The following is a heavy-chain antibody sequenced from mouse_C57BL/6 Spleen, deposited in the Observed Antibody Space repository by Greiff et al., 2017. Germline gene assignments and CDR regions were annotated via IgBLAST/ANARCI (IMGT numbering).Heavy chain of an antibody. CDR1: GFNIKNPY. D-gene: IGHD1-1*01. J-gene: IGHJ4*01. CDR2: IDPANGNT. Sequence: EVQLQQSVAELVRPGASVKLSCTASGFNIKNPYMHWVKQSPEQGLEWIGMIDPANGNTKYAPKFQGKATITADTSSHTAYLQLSSLTSEDTAIYCCARRYYYGSHAMDYWGQGTSVTVSA. V-gene: IGHV14-3*01. CDR3: ARRYYYGSHAMDY.